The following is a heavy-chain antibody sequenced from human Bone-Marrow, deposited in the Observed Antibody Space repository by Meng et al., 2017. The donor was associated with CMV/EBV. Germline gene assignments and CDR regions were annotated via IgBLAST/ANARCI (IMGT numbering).Heavy chain of an antibody. CDR2: INPNSGGT. CDR3: ARDAGTEWYWFDP. CDR1: GYTFTGYY. V-gene: IGHV1-2*02. Sequence: ASVKVSCKASGYTFTGYYMHWVRQAPGQGLEWMGWINPNSGGTNYAQKFQGRVTITADKSTSTAYMELSSLRSEDTAVYYCARDAGTEWYWFDPWGPGTLVTVSS. D-gene: IGHD6-13*01. J-gene: IGHJ5*02.